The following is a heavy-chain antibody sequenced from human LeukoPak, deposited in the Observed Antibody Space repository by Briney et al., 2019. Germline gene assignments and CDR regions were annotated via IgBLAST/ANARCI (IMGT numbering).Heavy chain of an antibody. V-gene: IGHV4-34*01. J-gene: IGHJ4*02. CDR2: INHSGST. D-gene: IGHD6-19*01. CDR3: TRDQPSSGWGFDS. Sequence: SETLSLTCAVYGGSFSGHYWTWIRQPPGKGLEWIGEINHSGSTNYNPSLKSRVTISVDTSKNQFSLKVSSVTADDTALYYCTRDQPSSGWGFDSWGRGTLVIVSS. CDR1: GGSFSGHY.